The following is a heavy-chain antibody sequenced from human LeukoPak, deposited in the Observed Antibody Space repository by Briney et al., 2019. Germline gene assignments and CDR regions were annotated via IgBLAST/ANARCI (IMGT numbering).Heavy chain of an antibody. J-gene: IGHJ6*03. CDR2: ISAYNGNT. V-gene: IGHV1-18*01. CDR3: ARAWECSSTSCYIWDPYYYYYMDV. CDR1: GYTFTSYG. D-gene: IGHD2-2*02. Sequence: GASVKVSCKASGYTFTSYGISWVRQAPGQGLEWMGWISAYNGNTNYAQKLQGRVTMTTDTSTSTAYMELRSLRSDDTAVYYCARAWECSSTSCYIWDPYYYYYMDVWGKGTTVTVSS.